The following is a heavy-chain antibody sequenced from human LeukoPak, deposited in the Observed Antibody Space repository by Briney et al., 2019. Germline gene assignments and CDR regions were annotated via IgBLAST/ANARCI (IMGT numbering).Heavy chain of an antibody. V-gene: IGHV4-59*01. Sequence: SETLSLTCTVSGGSISSYYWSWIRQPPGKGLEWIGYIYYSGSTNYNPSLKSRVTISVDTSKNQFSLKLSSVTAADTAVYYCAREKTGYPDYWGQGTLVTVSS. CDR1: GGSISSYY. D-gene: IGHD3-9*01. J-gene: IGHJ4*02. CDR3: AREKTGYPDY. CDR2: IYYSGST.